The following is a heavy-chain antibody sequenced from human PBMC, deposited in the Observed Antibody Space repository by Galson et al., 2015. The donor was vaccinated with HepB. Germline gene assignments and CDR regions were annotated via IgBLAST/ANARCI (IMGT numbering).Heavy chain of an antibody. CDR3: ARGDYYDSMAFDI. CDR2: ISYDGSNK. CDR1: GFTFSSYA. V-gene: IGHV3-30*04. D-gene: IGHD3-22*01. J-gene: IGHJ3*02. Sequence: SLRLSCAASGFTFSSYAMHWVRQAPGKGLEWVAVISYDGSNKYYADSVKGRFTISRDNSKNTLYLQMNSLRAEDTAVYYCARGDYYDSMAFDIWGQGTMVTVSS.